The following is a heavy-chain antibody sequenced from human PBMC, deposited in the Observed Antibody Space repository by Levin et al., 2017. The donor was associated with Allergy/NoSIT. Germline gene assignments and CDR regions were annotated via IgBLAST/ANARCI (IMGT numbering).Heavy chain of an antibody. D-gene: IGHD2-2*03. CDR3: ATEWIEQGNRAFDY. Sequence: GESLKISCKVSGYTLTELSMHWVRQAPGKGLEWMGGFDPEDGETIYAQKFQGRVTMTEDTSTDTAYMELSSLRSEDTAVYYCATEWIEQGNRAFDYWGQGTLVTVSS. J-gene: IGHJ4*02. CDR2: FDPEDGET. V-gene: IGHV1-24*01. CDR1: GYTLTELS.